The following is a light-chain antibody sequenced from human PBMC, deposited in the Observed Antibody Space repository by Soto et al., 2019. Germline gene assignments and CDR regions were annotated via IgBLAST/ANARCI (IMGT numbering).Light chain of an antibody. CDR2: AAS. Sequence: DIQMTQSPSSVYASVGDRVTIICQASQGISRSLAWYQQKPGKAPKLLIYAASSLQSGVPSRFSGSGFGTDFTLTISSLQPEDSAIYYCQQADTFPITFGQGTRLEI. V-gene: IGKV1D-12*01. J-gene: IGKJ5*01. CDR3: QQADTFPIT. CDR1: QGISRS.